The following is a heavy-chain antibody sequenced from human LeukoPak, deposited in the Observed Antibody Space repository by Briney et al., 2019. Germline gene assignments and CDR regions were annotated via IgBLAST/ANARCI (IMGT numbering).Heavy chain of an antibody. J-gene: IGHJ4*02. CDR2: INPNSGGT. D-gene: IGHD3-22*01. CDR3: VRVRNYYDSSGYLYYFDY. Sequence: GASVKVSCKASGYTFTGLYIHWVRQAPGQGLEWMGWINPNSGGTNYAQQFQGRVTMTRDTSISTAYMELRRLRSDDTAVYYCVRVRNYYDSSGYLYYFDYWGQGTLVTVSS. CDR1: GYTFTGLY. V-gene: IGHV1-2*02.